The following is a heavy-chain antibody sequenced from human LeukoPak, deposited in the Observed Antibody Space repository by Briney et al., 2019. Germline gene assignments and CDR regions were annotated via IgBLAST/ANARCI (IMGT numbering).Heavy chain of an antibody. CDR2: IRYDGSNK. Sequence: GGSLRLSCAASGFTFSSYGMHWVRQAPGKGLEWVAFIRYDGSNKYYADSVKGRFTISRDNSKNTLYLQMNSLRAEDTAVYYCARGRAYYYDSSGPFDYWGQGTLVTVSS. CDR1: GFTFSSYG. D-gene: IGHD3-22*01. V-gene: IGHV3-30*02. J-gene: IGHJ4*02. CDR3: ARGRAYYYDSSGPFDY.